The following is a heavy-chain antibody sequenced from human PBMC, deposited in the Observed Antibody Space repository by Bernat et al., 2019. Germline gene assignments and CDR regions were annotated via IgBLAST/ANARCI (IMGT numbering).Heavy chain of an antibody. J-gene: IGHJ4*02. CDR2: INSDGSSI. CDR1: GFTFSSHW. Sequence: EVQLVESGGGLVQPGGSLRLSCVASGFTFSSHWMHWVRQVPGKGLVWVSRINSDGSSISYADSVKGRFTISRDNAKNTLYLQMNSLRAEDTAVYYCARLTMTTVTSNGYWGQGTLVTVSS. CDR3: ARLTMTTVTSNGY. D-gene: IGHD4-17*01. V-gene: IGHV3-74*01.